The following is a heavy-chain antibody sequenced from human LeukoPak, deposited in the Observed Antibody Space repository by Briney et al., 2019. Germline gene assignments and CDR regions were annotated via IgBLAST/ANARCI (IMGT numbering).Heavy chain of an antibody. CDR1: GFTFSSYS. J-gene: IGHJ4*02. CDR3: ARAGWARYDILTGYYLDY. Sequence: PGGSLRLSCAASGFTFSSYSMTWVRQAPGKGLEWVSSISSSSSYIYYADSVKGRFTISRDNAKNSLYLQMNSLRAEDTAVYYCARAGWARYDILTGYYLDYWGQGTLATVSS. CDR2: ISSSSSYI. V-gene: IGHV3-21*01. D-gene: IGHD3-9*01.